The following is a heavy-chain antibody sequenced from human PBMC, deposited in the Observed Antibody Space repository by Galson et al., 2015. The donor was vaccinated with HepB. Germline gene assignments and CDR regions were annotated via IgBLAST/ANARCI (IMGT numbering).Heavy chain of an antibody. V-gene: IGHV3-7*03. CDR1: GFTFSSYW. CDR2: IKRDGSEK. CDR3: ARLPYSSGWYAAPFDY. D-gene: IGHD6-19*01. J-gene: IGHJ4*02. Sequence: LRLSCAASGFTFSSYWMSWVRQAPGKGLEWVANIKRDGSEKYYVDSVKGRFTISRDNAKNSLYLQMNSLRAEDTAVYYCARLPYSSGWYAAPFDYWGQGTLVTVSS.